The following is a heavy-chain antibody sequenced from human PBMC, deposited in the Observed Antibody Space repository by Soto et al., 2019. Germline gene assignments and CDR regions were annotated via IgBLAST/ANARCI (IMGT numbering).Heavy chain of an antibody. J-gene: IGHJ4*02. D-gene: IGHD3-22*01. Sequence: QVQLVQSGAEVKKPGASVKVSCKASGYSFIGYYIHWVRQAPGQGLEWMGWMTPNSGGTDYAQEFPGRVTMTRDTALSTAYMELNSLSSDDTAVYYCARASMIVEKYDFWGQGTQVTVSS. CDR3: ARASMIVEKYDF. CDR1: GYSFIGYY. CDR2: MTPNSGGT. V-gene: IGHV1-2*02.